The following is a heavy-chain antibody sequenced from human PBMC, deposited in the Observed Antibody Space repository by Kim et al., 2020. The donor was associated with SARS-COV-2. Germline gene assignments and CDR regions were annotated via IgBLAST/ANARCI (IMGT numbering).Heavy chain of an antibody. CDR1: GGTFSSYA. J-gene: IGHJ5*02. CDR3: ARTITMVRGEVLVWFDP. CDR2: IIPIFGTA. D-gene: IGHD3-10*01. Sequence: SVKVSCKASGGTFSSYAISWVRQAPGQGLEWMGGIIPIFGTANYAQKFQGRVTITADESTSTAYMELSSLRSEDTAVYYCARTITMVRGEVLVWFDPWGQGTLVTVSS. V-gene: IGHV1-69*13.